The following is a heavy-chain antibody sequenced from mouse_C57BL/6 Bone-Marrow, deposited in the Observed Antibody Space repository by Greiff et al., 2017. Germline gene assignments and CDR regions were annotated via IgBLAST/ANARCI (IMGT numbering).Heavy chain of an antibody. D-gene: IGHD1-1*01. CDR2: IYPGNSDT. CDR3: TRYYGSSSFAY. V-gene: IGHV1-5*01. CDR1: GYTFTSYW. J-gene: IGHJ3*01. Sequence: VQLQQSGPVLARPGASVKMSCKTSGYTFTSYWMHWVKQRPGQGLEWIGAIYPGNSDTSYNQKFKGKAKLTADTSASTAYMELSSLTNEDSAVYYCTRYYGSSSFAYWGQGTLVTVSA.